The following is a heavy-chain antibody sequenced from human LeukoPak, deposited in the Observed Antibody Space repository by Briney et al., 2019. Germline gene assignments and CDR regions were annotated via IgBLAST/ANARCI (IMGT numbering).Heavy chain of an antibody. V-gene: IGHV3-7*01. Sequence: GGSLRLSCAVSGFTFDKYWMSWVRQPPGKGLEWVANIKQGGSEKHYVDSVEGRCTISRDSANTSLYLQLDSLRPEDTAIYYCARLRRGYSGHEYYFDYWGQGSRVTVSS. CDR3: ARLRRGYSGHEYYFDY. CDR1: GFTFDKYW. CDR2: IKQGGSEK. D-gene: IGHD5-12*01. J-gene: IGHJ4*02.